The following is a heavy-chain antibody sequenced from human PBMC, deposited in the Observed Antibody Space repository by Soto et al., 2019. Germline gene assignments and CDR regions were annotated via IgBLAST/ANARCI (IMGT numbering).Heavy chain of an antibody. J-gene: IGHJ4*02. V-gene: IGHV3-15*01. CDR3: AITAMINRDSSTSFDY. CDR1: GLTFSNVW. CDR2: IKSKSDGETA. D-gene: IGHD5-18*01. Sequence: EVQLVESGGGSVKPGGSLRLSCAASGLTFSNVWMTWVRQAPGKGLEWVGRIKSKSDGETADVAAPVKARFTISRDDSKNTLFLEMNSLKSEDTALYYCAITAMINRDSSTSFDYWGRGTQVTVSS.